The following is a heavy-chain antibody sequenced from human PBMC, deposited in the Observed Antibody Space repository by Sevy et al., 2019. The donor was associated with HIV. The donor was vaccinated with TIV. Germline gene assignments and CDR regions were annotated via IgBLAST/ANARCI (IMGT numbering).Heavy chain of an antibody. V-gene: IGHV4-30-4*01. CDR3: ATATEDRGLDAFDI. CDR1: GGSISSGDYY. CDR2: IYYSGST. Sequence: SETLSLTCTVSGGSISSGDYYWSWIRQPPGKGLEWIGYIYYSGSTYYNPSLKSRVTISVDTSKNTFSLKLSSVTAADTAVYYCATATEDRGLDAFDIWGQGTMVTVSS. D-gene: IGHD4-17*01. J-gene: IGHJ3*02.